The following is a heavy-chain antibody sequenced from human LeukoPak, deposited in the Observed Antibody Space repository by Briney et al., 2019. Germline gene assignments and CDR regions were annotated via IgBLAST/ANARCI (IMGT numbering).Heavy chain of an antibody. V-gene: IGHV3-23*01. CDR3: AKAISSWYYYGMNV. J-gene: IGHJ6*04. D-gene: IGHD6-13*01. CDR1: GYTFTSYA. Sequence: GGSLRLSCAASGYTFTSYAMTGVRQAPGKGLEWVSGISGSGGSTYQADSVKGRFTISRDNSKNTLYLQMSSLRAEDTAVYYCAKAISSWYYYGMNVWGKGTTVTVSS. CDR2: ISGSGGST.